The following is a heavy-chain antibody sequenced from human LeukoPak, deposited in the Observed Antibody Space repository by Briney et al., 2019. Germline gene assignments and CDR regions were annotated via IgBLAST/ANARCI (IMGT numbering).Heavy chain of an antibody. J-gene: IGHJ4*02. CDR1: GGSFSGYY. CDR2: INHSGST. V-gene: IGHV4-34*01. D-gene: IGHD4-11*01. Sequence: PSETLSLTCAVYGGSFSGYYWSWIRQPPGKGLEWIGEINHSGSTNYNPSLKSRVTISVDTSKNQFSLKLSSVTAADTAVYYCARVPLTTPDYWGQGTLVTVSS. CDR3: ARVPLTTPDY.